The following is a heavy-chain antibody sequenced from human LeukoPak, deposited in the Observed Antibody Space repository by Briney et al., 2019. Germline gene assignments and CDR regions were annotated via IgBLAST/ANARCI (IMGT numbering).Heavy chain of an antibody. CDR2: IYYSGST. J-gene: IGHJ6*02. V-gene: IGHV4-30-4*01. CDR3: ARDLDYYDSSGYYSDGMDV. Sequence: PSETLCLTCTVSGASISSGDYYWSWIRQPPGKGLGWIGYIYYSGSTYYNPSLKSRVTISVDTSKNQFSLKLSSVTAADTAVYYCARDLDYYDSSGYYSDGMDVWGQGTTVTVSS. CDR1: GASISSGDYY. D-gene: IGHD3-22*01.